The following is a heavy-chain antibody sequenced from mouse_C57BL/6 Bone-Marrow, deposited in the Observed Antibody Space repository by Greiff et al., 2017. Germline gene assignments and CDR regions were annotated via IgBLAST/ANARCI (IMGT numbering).Heavy chain of an antibody. CDR3: AKGRTNCDY. Sequence: QVQLQQSGAELAKPGASVKLSCKASGYTFTSYWMHWVKQGPGKGLEWIGYINPSSGYTKYNQKFKDTATLTADKSSSPAYMQLSSRTYEDSAVYYCAKGRTNCDYWGQGTTLTVSS. V-gene: IGHV1-7*01. J-gene: IGHJ2*01. CDR2: INPSSGYT. D-gene: IGHD2-14*01. CDR1: GYTFTSYW.